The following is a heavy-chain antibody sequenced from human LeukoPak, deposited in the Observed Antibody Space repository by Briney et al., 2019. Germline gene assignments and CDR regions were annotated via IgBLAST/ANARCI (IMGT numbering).Heavy chain of an antibody. V-gene: IGHV4-34*01. CDR2: INHSGST. CDR1: GGSFSGYY. CDR3: ARAPYGDYDSAFDI. D-gene: IGHD4-17*01. J-gene: IGHJ3*02. Sequence: SETLSLTCAVYGGSFSGYYWSGIRQPPGKGREWIGEINHSGSTNYNPSLKSRVTISVDTSKNQFSLKLSSVTAADTAVYYCARAPYGDYDSAFDIWGQGTMVTVSS.